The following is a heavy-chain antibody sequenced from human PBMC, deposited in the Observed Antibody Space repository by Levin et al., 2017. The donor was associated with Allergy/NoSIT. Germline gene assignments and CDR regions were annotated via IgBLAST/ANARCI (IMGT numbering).Heavy chain of an antibody. CDR1: GFTFGDYA. CDR2: LRSIRHGGTS. V-gene: IGHV3-49*03. CDR3: TRDIAARHWFDP. D-gene: IGHD6-6*01. Sequence: GESLKISCSTSGFTFGDYAMSWFRQAPGKGLEWVAFLRSIRHGGTSEYAASARGRFTIPREDSKSIAYLQMNSLKVEDTALYFCTRDIAARHWFDPWGQGTLVTVSS. J-gene: IGHJ5*02.